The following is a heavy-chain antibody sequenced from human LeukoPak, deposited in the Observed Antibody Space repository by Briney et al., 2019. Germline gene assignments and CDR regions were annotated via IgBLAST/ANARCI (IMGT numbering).Heavy chain of an antibody. CDR1: GGSISSYY. CDR2: IYTSGST. CDR3: ARDITMVRGVNLGFDP. V-gene: IGHV4-4*07. D-gene: IGHD3-10*01. Sequence: SPSETLSLTCTVSGGSISSYYWSWIRQPAGKGLEWIGRIYTSGSTNYNPSLKSRVTMSVDTSKNQFSLKLSPVTAADTAVYYCARDITMVRGVNLGFDPWGQGTLVTVSS. J-gene: IGHJ5*02.